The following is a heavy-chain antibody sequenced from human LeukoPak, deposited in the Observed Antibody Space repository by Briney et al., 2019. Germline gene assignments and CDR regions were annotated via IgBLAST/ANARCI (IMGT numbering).Heavy chain of an antibody. CDR3: ARNLFGGYCTNGVCPARDY. J-gene: IGHJ4*02. CDR2: INHSGST. D-gene: IGHD2-8*01. Sequence: SETLSLTCAVYGGSFSGYYWSWIRQPPGKGLEWIGEINHSGSTNYNPSLKSRVTISVDTSKNQFSLKLSSVTAADTAVYSCARNLFGGYCTNGVCPARDYWGQGTLVTVSS. CDR1: GGSFSGYY. V-gene: IGHV4-34*01.